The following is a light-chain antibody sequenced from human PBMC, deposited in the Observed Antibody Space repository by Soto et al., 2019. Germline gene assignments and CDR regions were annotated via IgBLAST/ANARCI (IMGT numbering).Light chain of an antibody. CDR1: SSDVGGYNS. V-gene: IGLV2-14*03. J-gene: IGLJ1*01. Sequence: QSALTQPASVSGSPGQSITISCTGTSSDVGGYNSVSWYQHHPGKAPKLMIYIVSNRPSGVSSRFSGSKSGNTASLTISGLQAEDEADYYCSSYTTSSTYVFATGTKLTVL. CDR3: SSYTTSSTYV. CDR2: IVS.